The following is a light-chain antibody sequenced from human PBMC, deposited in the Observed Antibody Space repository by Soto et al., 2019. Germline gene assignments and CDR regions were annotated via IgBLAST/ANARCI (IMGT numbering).Light chain of an antibody. CDR2: EVT. CDR1: SSDVGAYNY. V-gene: IGLV2-14*01. CDR3: TSYSSSRPVL. Sequence: QSALTQPASVSGSLGQSITISCTGTSSDVGAYNYVSWYQQHPDKAPKLLIFEVTNRPSGVSGRFSGSKSGITASLSISGLHPEDEADYYCTSYSSSRPVLFGGATKLTVL. J-gene: IGLJ2*01.